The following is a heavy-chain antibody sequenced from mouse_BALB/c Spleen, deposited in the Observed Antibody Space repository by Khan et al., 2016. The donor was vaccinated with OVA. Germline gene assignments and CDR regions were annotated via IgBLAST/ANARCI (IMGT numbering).Heavy chain of an antibody. D-gene: IGHD1-1*01. V-gene: IGHV1S81*02. CDR1: GYTFTSYW. Sequence: VQLQQPGAELVKAGASVKMSCKASGYTFTSYWMHWVKQRLGQGLEWFAETNPTNGRTYYNEKFKSKATLTVDKSSSTAYMLLSGPTFVYSAVYYCARIKKIVATYFDYWGQGTTLTVSS. CDR3: ARIKKIVATYFDY. J-gene: IGHJ2*01. CDR2: TNPTNGRT.